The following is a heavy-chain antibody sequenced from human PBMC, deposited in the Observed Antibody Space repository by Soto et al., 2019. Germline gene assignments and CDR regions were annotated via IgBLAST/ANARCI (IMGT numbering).Heavy chain of an antibody. J-gene: IGHJ4*02. D-gene: IGHD3-10*01. CDR1: GFTFSSYA. V-gene: IGHV3-23*01. CDR3: AKFSSKLLGARGAQNYFDY. CDR2: ISGSGGST. Sequence: GGSLRLCCAASGFTFSSYAMSWVRQAPGKGLEWVSAISGSGGSTYYADSVKGRFTISRDNSKNTLYLQMNSLRAEDTAVYYCAKFSSKLLGARGAQNYFDYGGQGTRVTVSS.